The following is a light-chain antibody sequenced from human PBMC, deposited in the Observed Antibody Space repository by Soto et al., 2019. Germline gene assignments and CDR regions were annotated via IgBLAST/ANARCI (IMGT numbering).Light chain of an antibody. V-gene: IGLV2-14*01. CDR1: SSDVGAYDY. CDR2: EVI. CDR3: TSYTSSSTYV. Sequence: QSALTQPASVSESPGQSITISCTGTSSDVGAYDYVSWYQQHPGKVPKFMIYEVINRPSGVSHRFSGSKSGNTASLTISGLQAEDEADYYCTSYTSSSTYVFGTGTKLTVL. J-gene: IGLJ1*01.